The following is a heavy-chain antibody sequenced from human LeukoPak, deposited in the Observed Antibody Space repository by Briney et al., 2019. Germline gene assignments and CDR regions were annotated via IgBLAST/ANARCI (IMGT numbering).Heavy chain of an antibody. CDR3: AKSLRFPTITMVRGVTGRFDY. D-gene: IGHD3-10*01. CDR1: GFTFSSYA. CDR2: ISGSGGST. J-gene: IGHJ4*02. V-gene: IGHV3-23*01. Sequence: AGGSLRLSCAASGFTFSSYAMSWVRQAPGKGLEWASAISGSGGSTYYADSVKGRFTISRDNSKNTLYLQMNSLRAEDTAVYYCAKSLRFPTITMVRGVTGRFDYWGQGTLVTVSS.